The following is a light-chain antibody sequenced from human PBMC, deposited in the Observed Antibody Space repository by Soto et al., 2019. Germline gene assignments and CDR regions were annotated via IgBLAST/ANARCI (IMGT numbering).Light chain of an antibody. Sequence: QSALTQPASVSGSPGQSITISCAGTSSDVGGYNYVSWYQQHPGKVTRLIISDVNKRPSGVSDRFSGSKSGNTASLTISGLQAEDEADYYCASFTRSVTVVFGGGTKVTVL. J-gene: IGLJ2*01. V-gene: IGLV2-14*03. CDR1: SSDVGGYNY. CDR2: DVN. CDR3: ASFTRSVTVV.